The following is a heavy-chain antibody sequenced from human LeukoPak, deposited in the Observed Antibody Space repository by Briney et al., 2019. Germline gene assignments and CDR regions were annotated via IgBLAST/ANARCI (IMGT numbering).Heavy chain of an antibody. V-gene: IGHV3-23*01. CDR1: GFTFSSFT. J-gene: IGHJ4*02. CDR2: ISGSGDAT. CDR3: AKDRGY. Sequence: GGSLRLSCAASGFTFSSFTMTRVRQAPGKGLEWVSGISGSGDATYYADSVKGRFTISRDNSKNTLYLQMSSLRAEDTAVYYCAKDRGYWGQGTLVTVTS.